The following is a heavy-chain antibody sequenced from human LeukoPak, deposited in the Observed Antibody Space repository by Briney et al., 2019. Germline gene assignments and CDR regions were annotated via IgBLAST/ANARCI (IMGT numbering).Heavy chain of an antibody. J-gene: IGHJ3*02. CDR3: ARGLRDIVLMVYAIPAFDI. CDR1: GGSISSYY. V-gene: IGHV4-59*12. D-gene: IGHD2-8*01. CDR2: IYYSGST. Sequence: KPSETLSLTCTVSGGSISSYYWSWIRQPPGKGLEWIGYIYYSGSTNYNPSLKSRATISVDTSKNQFSLKLSSVTAADTAVYYCARGLRDIVLMVYAIPAFDIWGQGTMVTVSS.